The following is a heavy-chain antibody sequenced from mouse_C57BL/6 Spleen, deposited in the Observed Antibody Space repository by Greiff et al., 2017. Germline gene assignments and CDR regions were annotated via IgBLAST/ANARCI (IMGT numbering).Heavy chain of an antibody. CDR1: GYTFTSYW. Sequence: VQLQQPGAELVRPGTSVKLSCKASGYTFTSYWMHWVKQRPGQGLEWIGVIDPSDSYTNYNQKFKGKATLTVDTSSSTAYMQLSSLTSEDSAVYYCAKSENSYYYDCWGQGATRAVSA. CDR2: IDPSDSYT. CDR3: AKSENSYYYDC. V-gene: IGHV1-59*01. J-gene: IGHJ2*01.